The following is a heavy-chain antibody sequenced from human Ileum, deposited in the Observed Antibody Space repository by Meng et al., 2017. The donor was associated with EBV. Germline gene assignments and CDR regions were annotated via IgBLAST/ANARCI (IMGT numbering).Heavy chain of an antibody. CDR1: GFTFSNSY. V-gene: IGHV3-11*01. Sequence: QVQLVASGGGLVKPGGSLRLSCAASGFTFSNSYMNWIRQAPGKGLEWVSFISSTGSTTYYADSVKGRFTVSRDNAKNSLFLQMHSLRAEDTAVYYCVYSSSFHWGQGTLVTVSS. J-gene: IGHJ4*02. CDR3: VYSSSFH. D-gene: IGHD6-13*01. CDR2: ISSTGSTT.